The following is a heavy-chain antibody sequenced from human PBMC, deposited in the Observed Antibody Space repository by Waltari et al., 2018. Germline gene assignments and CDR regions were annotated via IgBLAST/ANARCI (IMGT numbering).Heavy chain of an antibody. J-gene: IGHJ4*02. Sequence: QLQLQESGQGLVKPSGTLSLACAVAAGSIKTPNPYWGWVRQPPGKALEFIGSVYYTGNTYYNPSLMRRVTISVDTSKNKFSLRLTSVTAADTAVYYCATPYGSGTNFDYWGQGTLVTVSS. V-gene: IGHV4-39*01. CDR1: AGSIKTPNPY. CDR2: VYYTGNT. D-gene: IGHD3-10*01. CDR3: ATPYGSGTNFDY.